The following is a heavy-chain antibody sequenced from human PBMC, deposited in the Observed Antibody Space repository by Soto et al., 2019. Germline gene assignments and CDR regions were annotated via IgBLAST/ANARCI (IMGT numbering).Heavy chain of an antibody. J-gene: IGHJ5*02. V-gene: IGHV3-7*01. CDR3: ERALTRWWFDP. D-gene: IGHD1-20*01. Sequence: GGSLRLSCAASGFTFSSYWMSWVRQAPGKGLEWVANIKQDGSEKYYVDSVKGRFTISRDNAKNSLYLQMNSLRAEDTAVYYSERALTRWWFDPWGQGTLVTVSS. CDR2: IKQDGSEK. CDR1: GFTFSSYW.